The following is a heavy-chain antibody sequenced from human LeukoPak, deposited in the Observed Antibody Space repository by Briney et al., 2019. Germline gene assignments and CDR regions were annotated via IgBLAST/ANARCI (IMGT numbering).Heavy chain of an antibody. CDR1: GGSFSGYY. V-gene: IGHV4-34*01. J-gene: IGHJ3*02. Sequence: SETLSLTCAVYGGSFSGYYWSWIRQPPGKGLEWIGEINHSGSTNYTPSLKSRVTISVDTSKNQFSLKLSSVTAADTAVYYCARTRVVVVVATIDDAFDIWGQGTMVTVSS. CDR3: ARTRVVVVVATIDDAFDI. CDR2: INHSGST. D-gene: IGHD2-15*01.